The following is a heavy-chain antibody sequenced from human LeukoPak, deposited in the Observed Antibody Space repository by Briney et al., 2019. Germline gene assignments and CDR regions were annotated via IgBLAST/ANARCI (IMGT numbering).Heavy chain of an antibody. CDR3: AGRSAWSGFDY. J-gene: IGHJ4*02. CDR2: IYNSGNT. Sequence: SETLSLTCTVSGGSISSYYWTWIRQPPGKGLEWIGYIYNSGNTNYNPSLKSRVAISVDTSKNLFFLKLSSVTAADTAMYYCAGRSAWSGFDYWGQGTLVTVSS. V-gene: IGHV4-59*01. CDR1: GGSISSYY. D-gene: IGHD3-3*01.